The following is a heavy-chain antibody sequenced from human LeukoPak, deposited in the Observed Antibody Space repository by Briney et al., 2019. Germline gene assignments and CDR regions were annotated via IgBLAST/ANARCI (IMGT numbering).Heavy chain of an antibody. CDR1: GGSISSGSYY. D-gene: IGHD6-13*01. Sequence: TSETLSLTCTVSGGSISSGSYYWSWIRQPAGKGLEWIGRIYTSGSTNYNPSLKSRVTISVDTSKNQFSLKLSSVTAADTAVYYCARENRAAGTGGDYWGQGTLVTVSS. V-gene: IGHV4-61*02. CDR2: IYTSGST. CDR3: ARENRAAGTGGDY. J-gene: IGHJ4*02.